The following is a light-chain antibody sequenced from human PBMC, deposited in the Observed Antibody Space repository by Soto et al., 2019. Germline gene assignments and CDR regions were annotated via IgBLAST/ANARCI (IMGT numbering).Light chain of an antibody. CDR3: NSYAGGLVL. Sequence: QSALTQPASVTGSPGQSITISCTGTTSDVGGYDRVSWFQQYPGTAPKLMIYEVTNRPSGVSDRFSGSKSVNTASLTISGLQPEDEADYYCNSYAGGLVLFGGGTKLTVL. CDR1: TSDVGGYDR. CDR2: EVT. V-gene: IGLV2-14*01. J-gene: IGLJ2*01.